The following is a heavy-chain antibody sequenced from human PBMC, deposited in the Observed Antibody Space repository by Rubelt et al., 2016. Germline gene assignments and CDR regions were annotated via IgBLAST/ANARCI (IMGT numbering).Heavy chain of an antibody. CDR3: ARRQDDGDLDY. V-gene: IGHV4-34*01. D-gene: IGHD4-17*01. J-gene: IGHJ4*02. Sequence: QVQLQQWGAGLLKPSETLSLTCAVYGGSFSGYYWSWIRQPPGKGLEWIGEINHSGSTNYNPSLKSRVTISVDTSKNQFSLKLSSVTAADTAVYYCARRQDDGDLDYWGQGTLVTVSS. CDR2: INHSGST. CDR1: GGSFSGYY.